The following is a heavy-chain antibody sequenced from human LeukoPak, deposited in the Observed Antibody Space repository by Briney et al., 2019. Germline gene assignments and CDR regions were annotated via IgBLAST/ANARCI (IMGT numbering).Heavy chain of an antibody. Sequence: ASVKVSCKTSGYSFTGYYIHWVRQAPGQGLEWMGRINPNSGGPNYGQKFQGTVTMTRDTSISTAYLELSNLRSDDTAAYYCVRGYSYGFYFDYWGQGTLVTVSS. J-gene: IGHJ4*02. CDR2: INPNSGGP. V-gene: IGHV1-2*06. CDR3: VRGYSYGFYFDY. CDR1: GYSFTGYY. D-gene: IGHD5-18*01.